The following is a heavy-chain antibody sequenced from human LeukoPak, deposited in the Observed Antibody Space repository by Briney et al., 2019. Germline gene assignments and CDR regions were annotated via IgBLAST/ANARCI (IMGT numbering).Heavy chain of an antibody. D-gene: IGHD2-21*02. CDR3: ARGVTARDPYDI. CDR2: ISTYDVDT. CDR1: GFTFTDFG. Sequence: ASVKVSCKASGFTFTDFGVSWVRRAPGQGLEWMGWISTYDVDTKYAQKFQGRVTMTTDTSTSTAYMDLRSLRSDDTAVYYCARGVTARDPYDIWGQGTMLIVSS. J-gene: IGHJ3*02. V-gene: IGHV1-18*01.